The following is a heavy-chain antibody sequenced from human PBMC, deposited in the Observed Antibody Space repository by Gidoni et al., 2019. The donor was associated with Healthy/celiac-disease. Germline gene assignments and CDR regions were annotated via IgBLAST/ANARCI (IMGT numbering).Heavy chain of an antibody. CDR1: GFTFSSYA. CDR2: ISSNGGST. V-gene: IGHV3-64D*06. Sequence: VQLVESGGGLVQPGGSLRSSCSPSGFTFSSYAMHRVSNAPGKGLEYVSAISSNGGSTYYADSVKGRFTISRDNSKNTLYLQMSSLRAEDTAVYYCVKDVGPMTTVTLFDIWGQGTMVTVSS. J-gene: IGHJ3*02. D-gene: IGHD4-17*01. CDR3: VKDVGPMTTVTLFDI.